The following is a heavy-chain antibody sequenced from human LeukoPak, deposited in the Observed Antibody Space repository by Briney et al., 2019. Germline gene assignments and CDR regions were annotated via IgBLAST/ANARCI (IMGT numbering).Heavy chain of an antibody. J-gene: IGHJ4*02. CDR2: ISYDGNKK. D-gene: IGHD2-2*01. Sequence: GRSLRLSCAASGFTFSYYGMHWVRQAPGKGLEWVAVISYDGNKKYSADSVKGRFTISRDNSKNMLFLETISLRAEDTAVYYCARDSNWHYFDYWGQGTLVSVSS. CDR1: GFTFSYYG. V-gene: IGHV3-30*03. CDR3: ARDSNWHYFDY.